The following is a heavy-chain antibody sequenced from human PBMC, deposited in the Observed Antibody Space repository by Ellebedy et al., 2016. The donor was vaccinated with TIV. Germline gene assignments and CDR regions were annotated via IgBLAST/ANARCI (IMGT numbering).Heavy chain of an antibody. CDR3: ARHVPGDI. Sequence: GGSLRLSXAASGFTFSSYYMNWVRQAPGKGLEWVSCISSTSSYIYYADSVKGRFTISRDNAKKSLYLQMHSLRAEDTAVYYCARHVPGDIWGQGTMVTVSS. CDR2: ISSTSSYI. V-gene: IGHV3-21*01. J-gene: IGHJ3*02. CDR1: GFTFSSYY.